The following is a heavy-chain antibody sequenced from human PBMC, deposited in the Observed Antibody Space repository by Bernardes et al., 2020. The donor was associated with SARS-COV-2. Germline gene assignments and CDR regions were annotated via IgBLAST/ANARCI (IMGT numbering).Heavy chain of an antibody. D-gene: IGHD3-10*01. CDR3: AKDTYYYGSGSFPPNYYYYYGMDV. CDR2: ISWNSGSI. J-gene: IGHJ6*02. Sequence: GGSLRLSCAASGFTFDDYAMHWVRQAPGKGLEWVSGISWNSGSIGYPDSVKGRFTISRDNAKNSLYLQMNSLRAEDTALYYCAKDTYYYGSGSFPPNYYYYYGMDVWGQGTTVTVSS. CDR1: GFTFDDYA. V-gene: IGHV3-9*01.